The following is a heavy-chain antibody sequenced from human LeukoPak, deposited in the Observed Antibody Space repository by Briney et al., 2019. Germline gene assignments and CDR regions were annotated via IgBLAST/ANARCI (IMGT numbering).Heavy chain of an antibody. CDR1: GFTFSSYD. CDR2: IGTAGDT. J-gene: IGHJ6*02. CDR3: ARGPNWNDVYYGMDV. D-gene: IGHD1-1*01. Sequence: GGSLRLSCAASGFTFSSYDMHWARQATGKGLEWVSAIGTAGDTYYPGSVKGRFTISRENAKNSLYLQMNSLRAGDTAVYYCARGPNWNDVYYGMDVWGQGTTVTVSS. V-gene: IGHV3-13*01.